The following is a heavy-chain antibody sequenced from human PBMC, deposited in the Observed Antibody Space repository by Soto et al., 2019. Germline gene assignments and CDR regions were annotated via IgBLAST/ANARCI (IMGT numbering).Heavy chain of an antibody. Sequence: ASVKVSCKASGGTFSSYAISWVRQAPGQGLEWMGGIIPIFGTANYAQKFQGRVTITADESTSTAYMELRSLGSEDTAVYYCARHAGKGYCSGGSCFQVVAWGQGTMVTVSS. D-gene: IGHD2-15*01. CDR3: ARHAGKGYCSGGSCFQVVA. CDR1: GGTFSSYA. V-gene: IGHV1-69*13. J-gene: IGHJ3*01. CDR2: IIPIFGTA.